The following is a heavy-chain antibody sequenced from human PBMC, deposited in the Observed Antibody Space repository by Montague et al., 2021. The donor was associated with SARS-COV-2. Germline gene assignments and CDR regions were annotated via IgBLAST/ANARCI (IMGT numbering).Heavy chain of an antibody. D-gene: IGHD7-27*01. Sequence: SETLSLTCTLSGRSVSSGSYYWSWIRQPPGKGLEWIGYIYYGGSTNYNPSLKSRVTISVDTSKNQFSLKLSSVTAADTAVYYCASVNTAGAYWGQGTLVTVSS. CDR2: IYYGGST. CDR1: GRSVSSGSYY. V-gene: IGHV4-61*01. J-gene: IGHJ4*02. CDR3: ASVNTAGAY.